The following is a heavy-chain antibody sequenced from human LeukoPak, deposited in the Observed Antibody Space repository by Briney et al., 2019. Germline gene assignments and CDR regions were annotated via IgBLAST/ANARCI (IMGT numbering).Heavy chain of an antibody. Sequence: QPGGSLRLSCAASGFTFSSYAMSWVRQAPGKGLEWVSAISGSGGSTYYADSVKGRFTISRDNSKNTLYLQMNSLRAEDTAVYYCAKGINGRYSSDWYAGAFDYWGQGTLVSVSS. J-gene: IGHJ4*02. CDR3: AKGINGRYSSDWYAGAFDY. V-gene: IGHV3-23*01. CDR1: GFTFSSYA. D-gene: IGHD6-13*01. CDR2: ISGSGGST.